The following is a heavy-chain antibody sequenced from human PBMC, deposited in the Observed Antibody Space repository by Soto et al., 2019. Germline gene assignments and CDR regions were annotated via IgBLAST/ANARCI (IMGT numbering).Heavy chain of an antibody. CDR2: LNPYSGDT. Sequence: QVQLVQSGVEVKKPGASVKVSCQASSYTFNNYDINWVRQAPGQGLEWMGWLNPYSGDTNYTQSLRDRVTMTTDTSTSTAYMELRSLKFDDTAVYYCARGTRFDFWGQGTLVTVSS. CDR1: SYTFNNYD. J-gene: IGHJ4*02. D-gene: IGHD2-2*01. V-gene: IGHV1-18*01. CDR3: ARGTRFDF.